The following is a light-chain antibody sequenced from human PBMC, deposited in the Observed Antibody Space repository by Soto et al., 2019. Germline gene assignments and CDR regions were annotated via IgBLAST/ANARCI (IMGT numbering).Light chain of an antibody. CDR3: SSYTSSSTVYV. CDR1: SSDVGGYNY. CDR2: DVS. J-gene: IGLJ1*01. V-gene: IGLV2-14*01. Sequence: QSVLTQPASVSGSPGQPITISCTGTSSDVGGYNYVSWYQQHPGKASKLMIYDVSNRPSGVSNRFSGSKSGNTASLTISGLQAEDEADYYCSSYTSSSTVYVFGTGTKVTVL.